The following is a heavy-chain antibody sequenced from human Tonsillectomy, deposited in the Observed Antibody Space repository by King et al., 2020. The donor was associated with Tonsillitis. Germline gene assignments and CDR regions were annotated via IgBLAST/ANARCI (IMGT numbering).Heavy chain of an antibody. V-gene: IGHV4-30-4*01. CDR3: ARVLSARNFDY. CDR2: IYYIWRT. Sequence: QLQESGPGLVKPSQTLSLTFTVSGGAISSWDYYWSWIRHPPGKGLELSGYIYYIWRTYYNPSLKSRVTVSVDTSKNRFSLNLSSVTAADTAVYYCARVLSARNFDYWGQGTLVTVSS. J-gene: IGHJ4*02. CDR1: GGAISSWDYY. D-gene: IGHD1-26*01.